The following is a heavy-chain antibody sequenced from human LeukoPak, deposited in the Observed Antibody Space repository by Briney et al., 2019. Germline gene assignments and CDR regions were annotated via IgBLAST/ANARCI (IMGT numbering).Heavy chain of an antibody. D-gene: IGHD2-2*01. V-gene: IGHV4-4*07. Sequence: PSETLSLTCTVSGGSISSYYWSWIRQPAGKGLEWIGRIYTSGSTNYNPSLKSLVTMSVDTSKNQFSLKLSSVTAADTAVYYCARDAIVVVPAASAGYYGMDVWGQGTTVTVSS. CDR3: ARDAIVVVPAASAGYYGMDV. CDR2: IYTSGST. CDR1: GGSISSYY. J-gene: IGHJ6*02.